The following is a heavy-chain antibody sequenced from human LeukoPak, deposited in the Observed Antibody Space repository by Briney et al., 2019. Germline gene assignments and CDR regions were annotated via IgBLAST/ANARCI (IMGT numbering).Heavy chain of an antibody. J-gene: IGHJ2*01. CDR2: INWNGGST. CDR1: GFSFGDYC. CDR3: ARGRGEGSPYWYFDL. Sequence: PGGSLRLSCAVSGFSFGDYCMSWVRQAPGKGLEWVSAINWNGGSTGYADSVKGRCTISRDNAKNSLYLQMNSLRAEDTALYYCARGRGEGSPYWYFDLWGRGTLVTVSS. V-gene: IGHV3-20*04.